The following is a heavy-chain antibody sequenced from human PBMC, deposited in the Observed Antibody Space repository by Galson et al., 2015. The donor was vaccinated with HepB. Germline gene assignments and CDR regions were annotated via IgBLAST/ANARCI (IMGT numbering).Heavy chain of an antibody. J-gene: IGHJ4*02. D-gene: IGHD4-17*01. CDR2: ISGTGTYT. Sequence: SLRLSCAASGFTFSDYYMSWIRQAPGKGLEWLSYISGTGTYTNYADSVKGRFTISRDSAKNSLYLQMNSLRAEDTAVYFCARVADSDYGDHAHFDYWGQGILVTVSS. CDR3: ARVADSDYGDHAHFDY. V-gene: IGHV3-11*06. CDR1: GFTFSDYY.